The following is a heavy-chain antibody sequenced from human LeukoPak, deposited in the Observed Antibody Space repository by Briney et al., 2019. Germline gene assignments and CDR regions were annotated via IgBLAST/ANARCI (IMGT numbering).Heavy chain of an antibody. CDR1: GFTFSSYW. J-gene: IGHJ4*02. V-gene: IGHV3-11*01. Sequence: GGSLRLSCAASGFTFSSYWMSWIRQPPGKGLEWVSYISSSGTTIYYADSVRGRFTVSRDNAKNSLYLQMDSLSAEDTAVYYCASLRGVNRWGQGTLVTVSS. CDR3: ASLRGVNR. CDR2: ISSSGTTI. D-gene: IGHD3-10*01.